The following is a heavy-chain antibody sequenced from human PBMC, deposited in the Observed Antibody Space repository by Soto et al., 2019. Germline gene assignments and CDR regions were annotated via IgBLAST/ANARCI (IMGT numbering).Heavy chain of an antibody. D-gene: IGHD6-19*01. Sequence: GGSLRLSCAASGFTFDDYAMHWVRQAPGKGLEWVSGISWNSGSIGYADSVKGRFTISRDNAKNSLYLQMNSLRAEDTALYYCAKASGGSSSGWYYRQYFQHWGQGTLVTVSS. J-gene: IGHJ1*01. CDR2: ISWNSGSI. V-gene: IGHV3-9*01. CDR3: AKASGGSSSGWYYRQYFQH. CDR1: GFTFDDYA.